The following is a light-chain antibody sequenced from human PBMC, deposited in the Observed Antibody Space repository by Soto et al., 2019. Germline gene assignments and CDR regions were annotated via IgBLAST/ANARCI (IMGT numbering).Light chain of an antibody. CDR3: QQYGSSPRT. CDR1: QSVSDTF. CDR2: GAS. V-gene: IGKV3-20*01. J-gene: IGKJ2*01. Sequence: EIVLTQSPGTLSLSPGERVTLSCRASQSVSDTFLAWYQQKPGQAPRLLIYGASSRATGIPDRFSGSGSETDFTLTISRLEPEDFAVYYCQQYGSSPRTFVQGTKLEIK.